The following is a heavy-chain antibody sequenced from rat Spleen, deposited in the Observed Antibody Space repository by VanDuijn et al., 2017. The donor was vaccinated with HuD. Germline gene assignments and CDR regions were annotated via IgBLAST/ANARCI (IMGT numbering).Heavy chain of an antibody. CDR2: ITNTGGDT. Sequence: EVQLVESDGGLVQPGRSLKLSCAASGFTFSDYYMAWVRQAPGKGLEWVASITNTGGDTFYPDSVRGRFTISRDDAKSTLFLQMNSLRSEDTATYYCTTQWELYHWGQGVLVTVSS. J-gene: IGHJ2*01. V-gene: IGHV5-25*01. CDR1: GFTFSDYY. D-gene: IGHD5-1*01. CDR3: TTQWELYH.